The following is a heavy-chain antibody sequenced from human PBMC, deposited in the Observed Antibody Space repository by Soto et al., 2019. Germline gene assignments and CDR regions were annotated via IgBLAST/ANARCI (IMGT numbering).Heavy chain of an antibody. V-gene: IGHV3-11*06. J-gene: IGHJ5*02. CDR2: ISPGSRYP. CDR3: VRGGGRGLFDP. Sequence: GGSLRLSCAGSGFTFGDSYMSWIRQAPGKGLEWLSYISPGSRYPAYADSVKGRFTISRDNAKRSLYLQMMSLTAEDTAIYYCVRGGGRGLFDPWGQGTMVTVSS. CDR1: GFTFGDSY. D-gene: IGHD2-15*01.